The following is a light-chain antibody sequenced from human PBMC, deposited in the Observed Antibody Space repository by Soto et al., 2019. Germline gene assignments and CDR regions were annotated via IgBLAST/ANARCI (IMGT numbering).Light chain of an antibody. Sequence: ELVLTQSPATLSASPGERATLSCRASESDGSNLAWYQQKPGQAPRLLIYGASTRAIGIPIRFSGSGSGTEFTLNISSLQSEDFAVYYCQQYEKWWTFGQGTKVDIK. CDR3: QQYEKWWT. J-gene: IGKJ1*01. CDR1: ESDGSN. CDR2: GAS. V-gene: IGKV3-15*01.